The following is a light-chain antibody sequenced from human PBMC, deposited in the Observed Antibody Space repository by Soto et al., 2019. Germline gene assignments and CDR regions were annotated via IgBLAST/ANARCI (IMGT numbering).Light chain of an antibody. CDR1: QSVSSSY. Sequence: DIVLTQSPGTLSLSPGERATLSCRASQSVSSSYLAWYQHKPGQAPRPLIYGASSRATGIPDRFSGSGSGTDFTFTISRLEPEDFAVYYCQQYGSSPTFGQGTKVEIK. CDR3: QQYGSSPT. V-gene: IGKV3-20*01. CDR2: GAS. J-gene: IGKJ1*01.